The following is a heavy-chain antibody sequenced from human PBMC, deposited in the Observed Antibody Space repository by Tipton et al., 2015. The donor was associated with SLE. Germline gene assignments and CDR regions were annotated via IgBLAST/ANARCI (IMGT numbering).Heavy chain of an antibody. CDR3: ASPRTGHSNYVFDY. J-gene: IGHJ4*02. CDR2: IYTSGST. D-gene: IGHD4-11*01. V-gene: IGHV4-61*02. Sequence: TLSLTCTVSGGSISSGSYYWSWIRQPAGKGLEWIGRIYTSGSTNYNPSLKSRVTISVDTSKNQFSLKLSSVTAADTAVYYCASPRTGHSNYVFDYWGQGTLVTVSS. CDR1: GGSISSGSYY.